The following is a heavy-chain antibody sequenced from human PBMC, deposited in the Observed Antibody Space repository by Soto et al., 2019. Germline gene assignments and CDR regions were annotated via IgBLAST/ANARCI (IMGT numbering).Heavy chain of an antibody. V-gene: IGHV3-64*04. CDR1: GFIFSGFG. J-gene: IGHJ4*02. CDR3: ARDSEWFGELSSPLFDY. D-gene: IGHD3-10*01. Sequence: GGSLRLSCAASGFIFSGFGMHWVRQAPGKGLEYVSSINGNGKTKYYADSVKGRFTISRDNAKNSLYLQMNSLRAEDTAVYYCARDSEWFGELSSPLFDYWGQGTLVTVSS. CDR2: INGNGKTK.